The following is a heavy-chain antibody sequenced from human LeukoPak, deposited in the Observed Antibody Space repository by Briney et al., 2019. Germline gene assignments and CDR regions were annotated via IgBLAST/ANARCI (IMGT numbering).Heavy chain of an antibody. CDR3: ARARYYYDSSGYYFDY. CDR1: GFTFSKYA. CDR2: IIGSDGNT. J-gene: IGHJ4*02. V-gene: IGHV3-23*01. Sequence: PGGSLRLSCAASGFTFSKYAMSWVRQAPGKGLEWVSAIIGSDGNTFYADSVKGRFTISRDNAKNSLYVQMNSLRDEDTAVYFCARARYYYDSSGYYFDYWGQGTLVTVSS. D-gene: IGHD3-22*01.